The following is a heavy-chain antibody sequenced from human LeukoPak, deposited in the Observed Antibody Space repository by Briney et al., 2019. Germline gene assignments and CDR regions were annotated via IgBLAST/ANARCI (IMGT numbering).Heavy chain of an antibody. CDR1: GGTFSSYA. V-gene: IGHV1-69*13. CDR2: IIPIFGTA. D-gene: IGHD5-18*01. CDR3: ASASRPLYSYGPYYFDY. J-gene: IGHJ4*02. Sequence: ASVKVSCKASGGTFSSYAISWVRQAPGQGLEWMGGIIPIFGTANYAQKFQGRVTITADESTSTAYMELSSLRSEDTAVYYCASASRPLYSYGPYYFDYWGQGTLVTVSS.